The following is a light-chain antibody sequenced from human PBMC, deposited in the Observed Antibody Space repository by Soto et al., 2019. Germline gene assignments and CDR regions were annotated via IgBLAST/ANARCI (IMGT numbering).Light chain of an antibody. J-gene: IGLJ1*01. V-gene: IGLV1-40*01. CDR2: GDN. Sequence: SVLTQPPSVSGAPGQRVAISCTGSSSNIGAEYDVHWYQQLPGTAPKRLIYGDNNRPSGVPDRFSGSKSGTSASLAITGLQPEDEADYYCQSYDSSLTTFVFGTGTKLTVL. CDR3: QSYDSSLTTFV. CDR1: SSNIGAEYD.